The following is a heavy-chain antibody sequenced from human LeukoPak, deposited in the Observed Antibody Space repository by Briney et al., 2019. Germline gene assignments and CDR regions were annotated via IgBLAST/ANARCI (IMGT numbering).Heavy chain of an antibody. CDR2: ISSSGIYI. CDR3: AGDPYGDSSIDY. CDR1: AFTFRTYS. D-gene: IGHD4-17*01. J-gene: IGHJ4*02. Sequence: GGSLRLSCAASAFTFRTYSINWVRQAPGKGLEWVSSISSSGIYIYYADSVKGRFTISRDNAKNSLYLQMNSLRAEDTAVYYYAGDPYGDSSIDYWGQGTLVTVSS. V-gene: IGHV3-21*01.